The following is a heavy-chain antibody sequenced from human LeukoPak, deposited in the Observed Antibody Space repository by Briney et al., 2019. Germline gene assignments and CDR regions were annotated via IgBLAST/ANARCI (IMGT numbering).Heavy chain of an antibody. J-gene: IGHJ5*02. Sequence: SETLSLTCTVSGGSISSSSYYWGWIRQPPGKGLEWIGSIYYSGSTYYNPSLKSRVTISVDTSKNQFSLKLSSVTAADTAVYYCARHDYGYSDWFDPWGQGTLVTVSS. CDR3: ARHDYGYSDWFDP. D-gene: IGHD4-17*01. CDR2: IYYSGST. CDR1: GGSISSSSYY. V-gene: IGHV4-39*01.